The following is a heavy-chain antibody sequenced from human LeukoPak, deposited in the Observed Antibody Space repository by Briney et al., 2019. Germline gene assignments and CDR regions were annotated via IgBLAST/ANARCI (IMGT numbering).Heavy chain of an antibody. CDR1: GYSISSGYY. CDR2: IYHSGSP. V-gene: IGHV4-38-2*01. CDR3: ARAQRSHDSSGYLRPYAFDI. D-gene: IGHD3-22*01. J-gene: IGHJ3*02. Sequence: SETLSLTCAVSGYSISSGYYWGWIRQPPGKGLEWIGNIYHSGSPYYNPSLKSRVTISVDTSKNQFSLKVSSVTVADTAVYYCARAQRSHDSSGYLRPYAFDIWGQGTMVTVSS.